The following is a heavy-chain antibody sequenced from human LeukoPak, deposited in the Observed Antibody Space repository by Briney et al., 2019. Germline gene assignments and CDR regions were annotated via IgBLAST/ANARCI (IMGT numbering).Heavy chain of an antibody. CDR3: ARDKGADEGSKFDY. CDR1: GFTFSSYW. Sequence: GGSLRLSCAASGFTFSSYWMSWVRQAPGKGLEWVANIRQDGNEKYYVDSVKGRFTISRDNAKHSLYLQMNSLRAEDTALYYCARDKGADEGSKFDYWGQGTLVTVSS. V-gene: IGHV3-7*03. J-gene: IGHJ4*02. CDR2: IRQDGNEK. D-gene: IGHD1-26*01.